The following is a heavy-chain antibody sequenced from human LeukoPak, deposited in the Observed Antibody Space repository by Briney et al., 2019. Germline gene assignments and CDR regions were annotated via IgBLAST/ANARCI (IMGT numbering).Heavy chain of an antibody. V-gene: IGHV1-2*02. CDR2: INPNSGGT. CDR1: GYTFTGYY. D-gene: IGHD3-16*01. J-gene: IGHJ6*03. CDR3: ARRFNYYYYMDV. Sequence: ASVKVSCKASGYTFTGYYMHWVRQAPGQGLEWMGWINPNSGGTNYAQKFQGRVTMTRDTSISTAYMELSRLRSDDTAVYYCARRFNYYYYMDVWGKGTTVTVSS.